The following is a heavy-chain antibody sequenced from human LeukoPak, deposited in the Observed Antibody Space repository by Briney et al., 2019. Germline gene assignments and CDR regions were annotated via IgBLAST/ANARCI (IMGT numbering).Heavy chain of an antibody. CDR2: IYNSGST. Sequence: PSETLSLTRTVSGGSISSYYWSWIRQPPGKGLEWIGYIYNSGSTNYNPSLKSRVTISVDTAKNQFSLKLSYVTAADTAVYYCARGGYSYGYDDDFDYWGQGTLVTVSS. CDR3: ARGGYSYGYDDDFDY. V-gene: IGHV4-59*01. D-gene: IGHD5-18*01. CDR1: GGSISSYY. J-gene: IGHJ4*02.